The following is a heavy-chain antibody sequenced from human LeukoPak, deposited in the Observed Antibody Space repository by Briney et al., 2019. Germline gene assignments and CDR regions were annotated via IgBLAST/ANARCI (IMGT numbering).Heavy chain of an antibody. CDR1: GGTFSSYA. J-gene: IGHJ6*02. Sequence: SVKVSCKASGGTFSSYAISWVRQAPGQGLEWMGRIIPIFGIANYAQKFQGRVTITADKSTSTAYMELSSLRSEDTAVYYCARENQGGNSYYYYGMDVWGQGTTVTVS. CDR3: ARENQGGNSYYYYGMDV. V-gene: IGHV1-69*04. CDR2: IIPIFGIA. D-gene: IGHD4-23*01.